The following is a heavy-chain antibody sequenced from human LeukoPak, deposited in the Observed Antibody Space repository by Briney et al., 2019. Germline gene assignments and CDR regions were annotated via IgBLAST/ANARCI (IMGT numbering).Heavy chain of an antibody. CDR2: ISYDGSNK. Sequence: PGRSLRLSCAASGFTFSSYGMHWVRQAPGKGLEWVAVISYDGSNKYYADSVKGRFTISRDNSKNTLYLQMNSLRVEDTAVYYCAKNRAVAYNYGPFDYWGQGTLVTVSS. CDR1: GFTFSSYG. V-gene: IGHV3-30*18. CDR3: AKNRAVAYNYGPFDY. J-gene: IGHJ4*02. D-gene: IGHD5-18*01.